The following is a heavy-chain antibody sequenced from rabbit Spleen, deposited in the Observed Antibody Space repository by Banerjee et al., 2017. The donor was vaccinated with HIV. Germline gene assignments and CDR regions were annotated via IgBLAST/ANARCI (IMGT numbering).Heavy chain of an antibody. CDR3: ARDLVTAIGWNFAL. CDR2: IYNGDGST. D-gene: IGHD7-1*01. Sequence: QQQLEESGGGLVQPEGSLTLTCTASGFSFSSSYYMCWVRQAPGKGPEWIACIYNGDGSTYYASWVNGRFTISRSTSLNTVTLQMTSLTAADTATYFCARDLVTAIGWNFALWGPGTLVTVS. V-gene: IGHV1S47*01. J-gene: IGHJ4*01. CDR1: GFSFSSSYY.